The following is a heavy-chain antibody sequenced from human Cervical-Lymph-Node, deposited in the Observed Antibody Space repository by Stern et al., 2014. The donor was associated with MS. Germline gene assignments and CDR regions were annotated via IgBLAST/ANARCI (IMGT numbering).Heavy chain of an antibody. D-gene: IGHD1-26*01. CDR1: GGSISSSYW. V-gene: IGHV4-4*02. CDR3: ATAAPIGGMDV. J-gene: IGHJ6*02. CDR2: IYHSGST. Sequence: QVQLQESGPGLVKPSGTLSLTCAVSGGSISSSYWWNWVRQPPGKGLEWIGNIYHSGSTNYNPSLQSRVTISLDKSNSHFSLKLNSVTAADTAVYYCATAAPIGGMDVWGQGTTVTVSS.